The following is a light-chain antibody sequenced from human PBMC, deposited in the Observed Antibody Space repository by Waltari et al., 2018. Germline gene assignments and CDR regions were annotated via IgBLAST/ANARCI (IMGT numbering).Light chain of an antibody. CDR1: QDISNY. V-gene: IGKV1-33*01. J-gene: IGKJ5*01. Sequence: DIQMTQSPSSLSASVGQRVTISCQASQDISNYLNWYQQKPGQAPKLLIYAASNLETGVPSKFSGSGSGTHFTFTISSLQPEDIATYYCQQYDAVSITFGQGTRLDIK. CDR3: QQYDAVSIT. CDR2: AAS.